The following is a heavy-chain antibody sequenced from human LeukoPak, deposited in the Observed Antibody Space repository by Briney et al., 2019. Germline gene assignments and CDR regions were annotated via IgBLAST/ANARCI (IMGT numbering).Heavy chain of an antibody. D-gene: IGHD3-22*01. CDR2: INPSGGST. V-gene: IGHV1-46*01. CDR3: ARDYYDSSGYYHLPLCYFDY. CDR1: GGTFSSYA. J-gene: IGHJ4*02. Sequence: GASVKVSCKASGGTFSSYAISWVRQAPGQGLEWMGIINPSGGSTSYAQKFQGRVTMTRDMSTSTVYMELSSLRSEDTAVYYCARDYYDSSGYYHLPLCYFDYWGQGTLVTVSS.